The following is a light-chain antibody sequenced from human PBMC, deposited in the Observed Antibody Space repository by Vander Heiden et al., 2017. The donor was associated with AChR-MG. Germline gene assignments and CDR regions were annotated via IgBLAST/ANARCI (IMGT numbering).Light chain of an antibody. CDR1: SSNIGTTA. Sequence: QTVLTQPPSASGTPGPSVTMSCSGWSSNIGTTAVHWYQQPPLTAPNLLIFHNNRRPSGVPDRFSGSKSGNSASLAISGLQSEDEALYYCAAWDGSLNGVVFGGGTKLTVL. V-gene: IGLV1-44*01. CDR3: AAWDGSLNGVV. J-gene: IGLJ2*01. CDR2: HNN.